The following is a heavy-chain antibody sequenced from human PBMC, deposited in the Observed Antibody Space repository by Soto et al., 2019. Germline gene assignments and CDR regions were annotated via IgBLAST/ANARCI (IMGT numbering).Heavy chain of an antibody. CDR1: GYIFIQSA. CDR2: IGPHNGDT. D-gene: IGHD1-26*01. CDR3: AIIAGYSARPQYYCSYGLDV. Sequence: QFQLVQSGPEVKKPGASVKVSCKASGYIFIQSAISWVRQAPGQGLEWMGWIGPHNGDTKYAQKFQGRVTLTTDTSTSTAYLEVRSLRSDDTAVYYCAIIAGYSARPQYYCSYGLDVWGQGTTVTVSS. V-gene: IGHV1-18*01. J-gene: IGHJ6*02.